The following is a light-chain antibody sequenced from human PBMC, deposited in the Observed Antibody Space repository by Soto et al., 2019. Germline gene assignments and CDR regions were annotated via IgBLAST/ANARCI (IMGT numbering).Light chain of an antibody. J-gene: IGKJ5*01. Sequence: EIVLTRSPGTLSLSPGERATLSCRASQSVSSSYLAWYQQKPGQAPRLLIYGASSRATGIPDRFSGSGSGTDFTPPTSRRELKVFEVYYGQQHGSPPTPLGKGTRREIK. CDR3: QQHGSPPTP. CDR1: QSVSSSY. CDR2: GAS. V-gene: IGKV3-20*01.